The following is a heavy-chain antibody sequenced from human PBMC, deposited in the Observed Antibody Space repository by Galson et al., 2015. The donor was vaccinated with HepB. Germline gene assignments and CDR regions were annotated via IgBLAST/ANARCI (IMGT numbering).Heavy chain of an antibody. Sequence: SVKVSCKASGGTFSSYAISWVRQAPGQGLEWMGGIIPIFGTANYAQKFQGRVTITADESTSTAYMELSSLRSEDTAVYYCATGAPRGYSYGPLDYWGQGTLVTVSS. D-gene: IGHD5-18*01. V-gene: IGHV1-69*13. CDR3: ATGAPRGYSYGPLDY. CDR2: IIPIFGTA. CDR1: GGTFSSYA. J-gene: IGHJ4*02.